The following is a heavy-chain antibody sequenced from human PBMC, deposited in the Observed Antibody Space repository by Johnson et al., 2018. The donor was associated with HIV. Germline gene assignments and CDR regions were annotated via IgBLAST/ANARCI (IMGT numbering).Heavy chain of an antibody. CDR2: ISYDGSNK. J-gene: IGHJ3*02. CDR3: ASGVVTLSFDI. CDR1: GFTFSSYG. Sequence: QVQLVESGGGLIQPGGSLRLSCAASGFTFSSYGMHWVRQAPGKGLEWVAVISYDGSNKYYADSVKGRFTISRDNSKNTLFLQMNSLRAEDTAVYYCASGVVTLSFDIWGQGTMVTVSS. D-gene: IGHD3-3*01. V-gene: IGHV3-30*03.